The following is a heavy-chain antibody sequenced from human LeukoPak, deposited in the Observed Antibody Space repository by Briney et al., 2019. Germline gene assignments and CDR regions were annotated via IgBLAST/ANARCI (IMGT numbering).Heavy chain of an antibody. CDR3: ARDGGSAWFLDY. V-gene: IGHV3-48*01. CDR2: ISISSTTI. D-gene: IGHD6-19*01. CDR1: GFTFSGFS. J-gene: IGHJ4*02. Sequence: GGSLRLSCAASGFTFSGFSMNWVRQAPGKGLEWVSYISISSTTIYYADSVKGRFTISRDNAKNSLYLQMNSPRAEDTAVYYCARDGGSAWFLDYWGQGTLVTVSS.